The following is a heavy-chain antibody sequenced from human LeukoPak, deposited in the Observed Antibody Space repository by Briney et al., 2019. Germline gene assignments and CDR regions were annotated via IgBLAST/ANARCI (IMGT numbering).Heavy chain of an antibody. Sequence: SETLSLTCTVSGGSISSGGYYWSWIRQPPGKGLEWIGYIYHSGSTYYNPSLKSRVTISVDRSKNQFSLKLSSVTAADTAVYYCARVKYYYDSSGYLSSSVDYWGQGTLVTVSS. CDR2: IYHSGST. CDR1: GGSISSGGYY. D-gene: IGHD3-22*01. V-gene: IGHV4-30-2*01. J-gene: IGHJ4*02. CDR3: ARVKYYYDSSGYLSSSVDY.